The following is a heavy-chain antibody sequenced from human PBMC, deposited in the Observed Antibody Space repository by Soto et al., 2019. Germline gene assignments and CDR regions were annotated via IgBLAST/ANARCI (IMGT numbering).Heavy chain of an antibody. CDR3: AGGYYYDSSCSYSAFDY. CDR1: GGSISSGDYY. D-gene: IGHD3-22*01. CDR2: IYYSGST. V-gene: IGHV4-30-4*01. Sequence: QVQLQESGPGLVKPSQTLSLTCTVSGGSISSGDYYWSWIRQPPGKGLEWIGYIYYSGSTYYNRSLKSRVTITVDTSKNQFSLKLSSVTAADTAVYYCAGGYYYDSSCSYSAFDYWGQGTLDTVSS. J-gene: IGHJ4*02.